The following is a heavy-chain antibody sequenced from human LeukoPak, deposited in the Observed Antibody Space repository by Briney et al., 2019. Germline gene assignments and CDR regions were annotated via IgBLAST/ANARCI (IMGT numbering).Heavy chain of an antibody. CDR3: ASYSADAFDI. D-gene: IGHD5-18*01. Sequence: SDTLSLNCSVTGGSISSYYWRWIRQPPGKGLEWIGYISYSGSTFYNPSLKSRVTISVDTSKNQFSLKLISVTAADTAVYYCASYSADAFDIWGQGTMVTVSS. CDR2: ISYSGST. CDR1: GGSISSYY. J-gene: IGHJ3*02. V-gene: IGHV4-59*08.